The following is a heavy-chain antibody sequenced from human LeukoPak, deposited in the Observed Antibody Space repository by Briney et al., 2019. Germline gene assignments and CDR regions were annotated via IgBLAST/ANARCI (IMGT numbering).Heavy chain of an antibody. Sequence: GGSLRLSCAASGFTFSSYAMSWVRQAPGKGLEWVSAISGSGGSTYYADSVKGRFTISRDNSKNTLYLQMNSLRAEDTAVYYCATYSSSGGCFDYWGQGTLVTVSS. CDR1: GFTFSSYA. CDR3: ATYSSSGGCFDY. CDR2: ISGSGGST. J-gene: IGHJ4*02. V-gene: IGHV3-23*01. D-gene: IGHD6-6*01.